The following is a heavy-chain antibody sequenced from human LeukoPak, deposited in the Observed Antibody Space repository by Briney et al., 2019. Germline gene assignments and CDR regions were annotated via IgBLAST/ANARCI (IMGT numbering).Heavy chain of an antibody. V-gene: IGHV3-33*01. J-gene: IGHJ4*02. Sequence: GTSLRLSCAASGFTFSNYGMHWVRQAPGKGLEWVAIIWGDGSKTYYSDSVKGRFTISRDNSKNTVYLQIDSLRAEDTAVYCCAREYYYDNNGCFDYWGQGTLVTVSS. CDR1: GFTFSNYG. CDR2: IWGDGSKT. D-gene: IGHD3-22*01. CDR3: AREYYYDNNGCFDY.